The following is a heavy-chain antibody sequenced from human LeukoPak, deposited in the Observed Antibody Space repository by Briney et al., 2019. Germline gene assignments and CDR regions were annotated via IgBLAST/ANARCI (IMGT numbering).Heavy chain of an antibody. CDR3: ARGSVWLPNN. D-gene: IGHD3-10*01. Sequence: SETLSLTCTVSGGSINNYYCSWIRQPPGKGLEWIGHIYYSGSTNYNPSLKSRVTISVDTSNNQFSLKLSSVTAADTAVYYCARGSVWLPNNWGQGVLVTVSS. CDR2: IYYSGST. CDR1: GGSINNYY. J-gene: IGHJ4*02. V-gene: IGHV4-59*01.